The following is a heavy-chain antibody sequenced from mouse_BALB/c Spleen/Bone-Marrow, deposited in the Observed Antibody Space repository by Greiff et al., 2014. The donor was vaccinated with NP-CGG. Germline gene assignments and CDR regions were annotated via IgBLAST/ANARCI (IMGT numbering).Heavy chain of an antibody. J-gene: IGHJ2*01. CDR3: ARGTGYYFDY. CDR2: ISYSGNT. CDR1: GDSITNAY. Sequence: VQLKESGPSLVKPSQTLSLTCSVTGDSITNAYWNWIRKFPGNKIDYMGYISYSGNTYYNPSLKSRISITRDTSKNQFYLQLNSVTTEDTATYFCARGTGYYFDYWSQGTTLTVSS. D-gene: IGHD3-3*01. V-gene: IGHV3-8*02.